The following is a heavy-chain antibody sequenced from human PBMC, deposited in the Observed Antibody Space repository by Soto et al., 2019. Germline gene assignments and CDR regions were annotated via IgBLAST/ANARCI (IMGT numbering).Heavy chain of an antibody. V-gene: IGHV3-30-3*01. CDR1: GFTFSSYA. CDR3: ARAGGCSGGSCPAGSYYYYGMDV. D-gene: IGHD2-15*01. CDR2: ISYDGSNK. Sequence: QVQLVESGGGVVQPGRSLRLSCAASGFTFSSYAMHWVRQAPGKGLEWVAVISYDGSNKYYADSVKGRFTISRDNSKNTLYLQMNSLRAEDTAVYYCARAGGCSGGSCPAGSYYYYGMDVWGQGTTVTVSS. J-gene: IGHJ6*02.